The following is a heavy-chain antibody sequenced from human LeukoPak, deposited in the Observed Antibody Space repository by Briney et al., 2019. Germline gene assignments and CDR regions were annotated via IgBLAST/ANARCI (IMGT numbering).Heavy chain of an antibody. J-gene: IGHJ4*02. Sequence: GGSLRLSCAASGFTFSDYYMSWVRQAPGKGLEWVSYISSSSSYTDYADSVKGRFTISRDNAKNSLNLQMNSLRAEDTAVYYCARDSGYSGYSDYWGQGTLVTVSS. CDR3: ARDSGYSGYSDY. D-gene: IGHD5-12*01. CDR2: ISSSSSYT. V-gene: IGHV3-11*05. CDR1: GFTFSDYY.